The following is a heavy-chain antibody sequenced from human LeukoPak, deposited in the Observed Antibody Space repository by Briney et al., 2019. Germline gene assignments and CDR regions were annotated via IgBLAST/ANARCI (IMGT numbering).Heavy chain of an antibody. CDR1: GGSISSSSYY. J-gene: IGHJ4*02. CDR2: IYYSGST. D-gene: IGHD3-3*01. V-gene: IGHV4-39*01. Sequence: PSETLSLTCTVSGGSISSSSYYWGWIRQPPGKGLEWIGSIYYSGSTYYNPSLKSRVTISVDTSKNQFSLKLSSVTAADTAVYYCARGPIHAIYDFWSGYYTFGDYFDYWGQGTLVTVSS. CDR3: ARGPIHAIYDFWSGYYTFGDYFDY.